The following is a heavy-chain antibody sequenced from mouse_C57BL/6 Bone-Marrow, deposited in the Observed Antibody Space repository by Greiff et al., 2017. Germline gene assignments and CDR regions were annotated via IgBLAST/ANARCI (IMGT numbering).Heavy chain of an antibody. CDR2: LDPSDSYT. CDR1: GYTFTSYW. Sequence: VQLQQPGAELVMPGASVKLSCKASGYTFTSYWMHWVKQRPGQGLAWIGELDPSDSYTNYNQKFKGKSTLTVDKSSSTAYMQLSSLASEDSAVYYCARDTAVGAPAWFAYWGQGTLVTVSA. D-gene: IGHD1-1*01. CDR3: ARDTAVGAPAWFAY. J-gene: IGHJ3*01. V-gene: IGHV1-69*01.